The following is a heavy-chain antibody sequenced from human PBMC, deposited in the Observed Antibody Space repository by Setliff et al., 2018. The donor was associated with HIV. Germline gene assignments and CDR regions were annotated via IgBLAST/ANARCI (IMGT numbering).Heavy chain of an antibody. J-gene: IGHJ6*02. V-gene: IGHV1-18*04. CDR1: GYTFTAYG. Sequence: ASVKVSCKASGYTFTAYGVNWVRQAPGQGLEWMGWINSYNGNTKFAQKFQGRVTMTTDTSTTTSFMELRSLKADDTGIYYCSRSGVPPYYYYGMDVWGQGTTVTVSS. CDR3: SRSGVPPYYYYGMDV. CDR2: INSYNGNT. D-gene: IGHD3-10*01.